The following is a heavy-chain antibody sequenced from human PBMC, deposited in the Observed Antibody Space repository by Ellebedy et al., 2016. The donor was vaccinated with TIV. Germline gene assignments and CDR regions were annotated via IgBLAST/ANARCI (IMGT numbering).Heavy chain of an antibody. J-gene: IGHJ6*02. CDR1: GYSFTRYW. Sequence: GESLKISXKGSGYSFTRYWLGWVWQMPGKCLEWMGIIYPADSDTRYSPSFQGQVTISADRSISTAYLLWSSLKASDTAIYYCARPSLYSGSSRYGMDVWGQGTTVTVSS. CDR2: IYPADSDT. V-gene: IGHV5-51*01. D-gene: IGHD6-6*01. CDR3: ARPSLYSGSSRYGMDV.